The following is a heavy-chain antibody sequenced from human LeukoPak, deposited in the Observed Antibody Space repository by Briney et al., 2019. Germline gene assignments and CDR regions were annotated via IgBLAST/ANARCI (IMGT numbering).Heavy chain of an antibody. CDR2: ISGSGGST. D-gene: IGHD3-3*01. J-gene: IGHJ4*02. CDR3: ARQEPTNSYYDFWSGYLDY. V-gene: IGHV3-23*01. Sequence: GGSLRLSCAASGFTFSSYAVSWVRQAPGKGLEWVSAISGSGGSTYYADSVKGRFTISRDNSKNTLYLQMNSLRAEDTAVYYCARQEPTNSYYDFWSGYLDYWGQGTLVTVSS. CDR1: GFTFSSYA.